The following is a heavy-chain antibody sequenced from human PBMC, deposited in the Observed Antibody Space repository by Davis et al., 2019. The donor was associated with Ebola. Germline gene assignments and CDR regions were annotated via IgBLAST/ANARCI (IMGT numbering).Heavy chain of an antibody. J-gene: IGHJ5*02. Sequence: PGGSLRLSCAASGFTFSDYYMSWIRQAPGKGLEWVSYISSSGSTIYYADSVKGRFTISRDNAKNSLYLQMNSLRAEDTAVYYCARAQDIVVVVAATGGWFDPWGQGTLVTVSS. V-gene: IGHV3-11*01. CDR3: ARAQDIVVVVAATGGWFDP. D-gene: IGHD2-15*01. CDR1: GFTFSDYY. CDR2: ISSSGSTI.